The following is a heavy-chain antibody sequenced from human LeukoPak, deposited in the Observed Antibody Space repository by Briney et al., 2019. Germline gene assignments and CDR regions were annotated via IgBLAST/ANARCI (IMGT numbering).Heavy chain of an antibody. J-gene: IGHJ4*02. CDR1: GGSISPYY. D-gene: IGHD3-16*01. CDR3: ARDRSLGIIDY. V-gene: IGHV4-59*01. CDR2: IYYSGST. Sequence: SETLSLTCTVSGGSISPYYWSWIRQPPGKGLEWIGYIYYSGSTNYNPSLKSRVTISVDASKNHFSLKLSSVTAADTAVYYCARDRSLGIIDYWGQGTLVTVSS.